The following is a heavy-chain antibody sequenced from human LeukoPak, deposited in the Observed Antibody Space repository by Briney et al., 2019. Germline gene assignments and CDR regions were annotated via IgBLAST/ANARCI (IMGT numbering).Heavy chain of an antibody. Sequence: SETLSLTCNVSGGSISSSSYYWGWIRQSPGKGLEWIGTMYYSGTKYYNPSLMSRVTISADTSKNRFFLIMSSVTAADTAVYYCSIYDTSGSYSDHWGQGILVTVSS. J-gene: IGHJ4*02. CDR3: SIYDTSGSYSDH. V-gene: IGHV4-39*02. D-gene: IGHD3-22*01. CDR1: GGSISSSSYY. CDR2: MYYSGTK.